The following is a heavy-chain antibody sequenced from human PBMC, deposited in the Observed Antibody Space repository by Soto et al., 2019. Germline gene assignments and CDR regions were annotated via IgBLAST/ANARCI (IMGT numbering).Heavy chain of an antibody. V-gene: IGHV1-69*01. CDR2: IMPVFHTT. J-gene: IGHJ6*02. D-gene: IGHD2-15*01. CDR1: GGTINNFA. CDR3: ATATISLVSATLYHYGMDV. Sequence: QVQLVQSGAEVKKPGSSVKVSCQASGGTINNFAFTWVRQAPGQGLEWLGGIMPVFHTTNIAQTFQDRITIIADDFTNTVYMEMTSLRFDDTAVYYCATATISLVSATLYHYGMDVWGRGTTVTVSS.